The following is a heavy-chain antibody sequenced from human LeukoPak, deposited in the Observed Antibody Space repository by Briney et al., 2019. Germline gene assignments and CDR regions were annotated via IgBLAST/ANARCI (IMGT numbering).Heavy chain of an antibody. D-gene: IGHD3-3*01. Sequence: GGSLRLSCAASGFTFSNAWMSWVRQAPGKGLEWVGRIKSKTDGGTTDYAAPVKGRFTISRDDSKNTLYLQMNSLKTEDTAVYYCTTYDFWSGAVRYWGQGTLVTVSS. CDR3: TTYDFWSGAVRY. CDR2: IKSKTDGGTT. CDR1: GFTFSNAW. V-gene: IGHV3-15*01. J-gene: IGHJ4*02.